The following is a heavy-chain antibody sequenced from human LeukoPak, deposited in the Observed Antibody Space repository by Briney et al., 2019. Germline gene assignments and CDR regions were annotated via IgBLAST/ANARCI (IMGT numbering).Heavy chain of an antibody. Sequence: SETLSLTCAVYGGSFSGYYWSWIRQPPGKGLEWIGEINHSGSTNYNPSLKSRVTISVDTSKNQFSLKLSSVTAADTAVYYCARRVYYYGSGSHSYYFDYWGQGTLATVS. V-gene: IGHV4-34*01. D-gene: IGHD3-10*01. CDR1: GGSFSGYY. J-gene: IGHJ4*02. CDR2: INHSGST. CDR3: ARRVYYYGSGSHSYYFDY.